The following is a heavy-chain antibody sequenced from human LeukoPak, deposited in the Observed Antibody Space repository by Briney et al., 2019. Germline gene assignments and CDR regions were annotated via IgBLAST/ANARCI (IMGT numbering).Heavy chain of an antibody. CDR1: GFTFSSNS. CDR3: ARDFLHLGG. J-gene: IGHJ3*01. CDR2: INTDGSST. D-gene: IGHD3-16*01. Sequence: PGGSLRLSCTVSGFTFSSNSMSWVRQAPGKGLVWVSRINTDGSSTSYVDSVKGRFTISRDNAKDTLYLQMNSLRAEDTAVYYCARDFLHLGGWGQGTMVTVSS. V-gene: IGHV3-74*01.